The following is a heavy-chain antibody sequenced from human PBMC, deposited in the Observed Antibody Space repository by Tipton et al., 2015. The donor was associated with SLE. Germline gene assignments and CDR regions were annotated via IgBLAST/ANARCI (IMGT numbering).Heavy chain of an antibody. CDR1: GFTVGGNY. Sequence: SLRLSCAVSGFTVGGNYMNWVRQAPGKGLQWVSVIYSGGATYYVDTVKGRFTISRDNSKNTLYLQMNSLTPDDTAVYYCAKKMTATFSTSLDVWGQGTTVTVSS. CDR3: AKKMTATFSTSLDV. CDR2: IYSGGAT. V-gene: IGHV3-53*05. D-gene: IGHD3/OR15-3a*01. J-gene: IGHJ6*02.